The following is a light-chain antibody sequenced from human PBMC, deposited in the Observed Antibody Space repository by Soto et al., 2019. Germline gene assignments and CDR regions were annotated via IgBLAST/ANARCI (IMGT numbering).Light chain of an antibody. Sequence: DIQMTQSPSAMSASVGDRVTITCRASQSISSWLAWYQQKPGKAPKLLIYSASSLQSGVPSRFSGSGSGTEFTLTISSLQPEDFATYDGLQHNSYPRTFGQGTKVDIK. J-gene: IGKJ1*01. CDR2: SAS. CDR1: QSISSW. CDR3: LQHNSYPRT. V-gene: IGKV1-17*03.